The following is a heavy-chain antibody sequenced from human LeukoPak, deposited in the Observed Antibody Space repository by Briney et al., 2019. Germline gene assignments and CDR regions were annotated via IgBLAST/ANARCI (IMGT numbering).Heavy chain of an antibody. J-gene: IGHJ4*02. CDR1: GFTFSSYS. CDR2: ISSSSSTM. D-gene: IGHD3-22*01. Sequence: GSLRLSCAASGFTFSSYSMNWVRQAPGKGLEWVSYISSSSSTMYYADSVKGRFTISRDNAKNSLYLQMNSLRDEDTAVYYCARGHYYYYDSSGYIPTFDYWGQGTLVTVSS. V-gene: IGHV3-48*02. CDR3: ARGHYYYYDSSGYIPTFDY.